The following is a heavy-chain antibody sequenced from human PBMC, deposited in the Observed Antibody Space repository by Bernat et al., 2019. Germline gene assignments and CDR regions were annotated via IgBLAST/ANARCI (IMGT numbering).Heavy chain of an antibody. CDR2: IWYDGSNK. CDR3: ARVGCSGGSCYFDY. D-gene: IGHD2-15*01. Sequence: QVQLVESGGGVVQPGRSLRLSCAASGFTFSSYGMHWVHQAPGKGLEWVAVIWYDGSNKYYADSVKGRFTISRDNSKNTLYLQMNSLRAEDTAVYYCARVGCSGGSCYFDYWGQGTLVTVSS. CDR1: GFTFSSYG. J-gene: IGHJ4*02. V-gene: IGHV3-33*01.